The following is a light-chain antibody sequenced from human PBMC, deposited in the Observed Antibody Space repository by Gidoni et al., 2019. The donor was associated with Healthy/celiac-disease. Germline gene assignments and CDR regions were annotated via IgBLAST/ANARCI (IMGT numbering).Light chain of an antibody. CDR1: QSVSSY. V-gene: IGKV3-11*01. CDR3: QQRSNWPPPYT. Sequence: EIVLTQHPATLSLSPGERATLSCSASQSVSSYLAWYQQKPGQAPRLLIYDASNRATGIPARFSGSGSGTDFTLTISSLEPEDFAVYYCQQRSNWPPPYTFGQGTKLEIK. J-gene: IGKJ2*01. CDR2: DAS.